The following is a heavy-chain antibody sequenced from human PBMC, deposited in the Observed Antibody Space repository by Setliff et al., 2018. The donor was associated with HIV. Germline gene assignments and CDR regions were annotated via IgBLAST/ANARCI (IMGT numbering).Heavy chain of an antibody. Sequence: GGSLRLSCAASVFTFSIHNLNWVRQAPGKGLEWLSYISSSSRTIYYADSVKGRFTISRDNAKNSLYLQMNSLRAEDTAVYYCARGGANPSWFDSWGQGTLVTVSS. D-gene: IGHD3-16*01. V-gene: IGHV3-48*01. J-gene: IGHJ5*01. CDR2: ISSSSRTI. CDR3: ARGGANPSWFDS. CDR1: VFTFSIHN.